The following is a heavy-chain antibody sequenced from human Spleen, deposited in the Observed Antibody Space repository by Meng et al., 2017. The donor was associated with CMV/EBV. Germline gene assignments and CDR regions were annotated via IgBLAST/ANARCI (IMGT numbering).Heavy chain of an antibody. CDR3: ARVKYFDY. V-gene: IGHV1-2*02. Sequence: KVSCKASGYPFSNYYIHWVRQAPGQGLEWMGWINPNSGDTEYAQKFQARVILTRDTSIGTAYMELTSLTYEDTAVYYCARVKYFDYWGQGTLVTVSS. CDR2: INPNSGDT. CDR1: GYPFSNYY. J-gene: IGHJ4*02.